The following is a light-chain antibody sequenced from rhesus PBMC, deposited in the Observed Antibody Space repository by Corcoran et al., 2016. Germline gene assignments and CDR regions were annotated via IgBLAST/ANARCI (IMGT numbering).Light chain of an antibody. CDR2: AAY. CDR3: QQGYNAPLT. J-gene: IGKJ4*01. V-gene: IGKV1-18*01. CDR1: QDISSW. Sequence: DIQMTQSPSSLSASVGDKVTITCRASQDISSWLAWSQQKPGKAPNLLIYAAYNLQCGVQSRFSGKGSGMDYTLTISSLQPEDFATYYCQQGYNAPLTFGGGTKVEIK.